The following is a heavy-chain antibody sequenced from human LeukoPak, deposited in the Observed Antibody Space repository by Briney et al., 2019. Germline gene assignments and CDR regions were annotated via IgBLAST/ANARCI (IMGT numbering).Heavy chain of an antibody. D-gene: IGHD7-27*01. CDR2: LIPLSGSP. CDR3: ARDKLGINWFDP. J-gene: IGHJ5*02. V-gene: IGHV1-69*13. CDR1: GGTFRDYS. Sequence: SVKVSCKASGGTFRDYSISWVRQAPGQGLEWMGSLIPLSGSPKYAQKFQGRATISADESTSTAYMELSSLRSEDTAVYYCARDKLGINWFDPWGQGTLVTVSS.